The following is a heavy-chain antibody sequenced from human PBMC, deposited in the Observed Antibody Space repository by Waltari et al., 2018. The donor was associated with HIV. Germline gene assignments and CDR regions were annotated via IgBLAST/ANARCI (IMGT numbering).Heavy chain of an antibody. Sequence: QVQLQESGPGLVKPSETLSLTCTVSGGSISSYSWSWIRQPPGKGLEWIGYIYYSGSTNYNPSLKSRVTISVDTSKNQFSLKLSSVTAADTAVYYCARDGPTGTFDYWGQGTLVTVSS. D-gene: IGHD1-7*01. V-gene: IGHV4-59*01. CDR1: GGSISSYS. CDR2: IYYSGST. CDR3: ARDGPTGTFDY. J-gene: IGHJ4*02.